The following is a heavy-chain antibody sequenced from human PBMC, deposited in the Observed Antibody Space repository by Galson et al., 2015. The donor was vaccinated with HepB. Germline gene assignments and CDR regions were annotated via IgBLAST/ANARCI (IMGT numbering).Heavy chain of an antibody. V-gene: IGHV3-11*06. J-gene: IGHJ4*02. CDR1: GFTFNNYY. D-gene: IGHD4-17*01. Sequence: SLRLSCAASGFTFNNYYMSWIRQAPGKGLEWLSYISGGTTYTNYADSVKGRFTISRDNAKNSLYLQVNSLRAEDTAVYYCARIADSDYGDHTHFDYWGQGSLVTVSS. CDR2: ISGGTTYT. CDR3: ARIADSDYGDHTHFDY.